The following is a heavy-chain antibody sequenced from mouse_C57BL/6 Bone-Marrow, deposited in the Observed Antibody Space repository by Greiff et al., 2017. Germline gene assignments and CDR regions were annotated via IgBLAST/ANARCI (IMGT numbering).Heavy chain of an antibody. V-gene: IGHV1-80*01. Sequence: VQLVESGAELVKPGASVKISCKASGYAFSSYWMNWVKQRPGKGLEWIGQIYPGDGDTNYNGKFKGKATLTADKSSSTAYMQLSSLTSEDSAVYFCARWHYGSSYVGYFDVWGTGTTVTVSS. D-gene: IGHD1-1*01. CDR1: GYAFSSYW. J-gene: IGHJ1*03. CDR3: ARWHYGSSYVGYFDV. CDR2: IYPGDGDT.